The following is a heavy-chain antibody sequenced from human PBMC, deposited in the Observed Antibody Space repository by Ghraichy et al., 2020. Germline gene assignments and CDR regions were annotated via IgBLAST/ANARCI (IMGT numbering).Heavy chain of an antibody. CDR1: GGSISSYY. D-gene: IGHD3-3*01. CDR2: IYYSGST. V-gene: IGHV4-59*08. Sequence: SETLSLTCTVSGGSISSYYWSWIRQPPGKGLEWIGYIYYSGSTNYNPSLKSRVTISVDTSKNQFSLKLSSVTAADTAVYYCARHQTLYDFWSDFDIWGQGTMVTVSS. J-gene: IGHJ3*02. CDR3: ARHQTLYDFWSDFDI.